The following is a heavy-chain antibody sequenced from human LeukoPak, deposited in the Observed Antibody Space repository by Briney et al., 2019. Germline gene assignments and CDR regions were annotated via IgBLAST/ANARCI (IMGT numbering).Heavy chain of an antibody. CDR2: INPNSGGT. CDR1: GYTFTGYY. Sequence: ASVKVSCKASGYTFTGYYMHWVRQAPGQGLEWMGWINPNSGGTNYAQKFQGWVTMTRDTSISTAYMELSRLRSDDTAVYYCARDRRPYYYDSSGYYYEYWGQETLVTVSS. D-gene: IGHD3-22*01. CDR3: ARDRRPYYYDSSGYYYEY. J-gene: IGHJ4*02. V-gene: IGHV1-2*04.